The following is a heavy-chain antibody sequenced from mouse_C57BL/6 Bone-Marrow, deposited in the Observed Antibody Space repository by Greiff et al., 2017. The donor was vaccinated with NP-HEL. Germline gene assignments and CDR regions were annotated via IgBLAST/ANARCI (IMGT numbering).Heavy chain of an antibody. CDR3: ARDTRENAMDY. Sequence: QVQLQQPGAELVMPGASVKLSCKASGYTFTSYWMHWVKQRPGQGLEWIGEIDPSDSYTNYNQKFKGKSTLTVDKSSSTAYMQLSSLTSEDSAVYYWARDTRENAMDYWGQGTSVTVSS. J-gene: IGHJ4*01. V-gene: IGHV1-69*01. CDR1: GYTFTSYW. D-gene: IGHD5-1-1*01. CDR2: IDPSDSYT.